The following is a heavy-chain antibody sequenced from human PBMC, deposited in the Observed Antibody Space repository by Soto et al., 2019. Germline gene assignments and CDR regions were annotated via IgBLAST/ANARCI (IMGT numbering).Heavy chain of an antibody. D-gene: IGHD6-19*01. V-gene: IGHV3-30*18. J-gene: IGHJ4*02. CDR1: GFSVSSYG. CDR3: AKDSLSGWSRFDS. CDR2: IVYDGSNE. Sequence: PGGSLRLSCAASGFSVSSYGMHWVRQAPGKGLEWVTVIVYDGSNEYYADSVKGRFTVSRDNSQNTLYLQMNSLRAEDTAVYFCAKDSLSGWSRFDSWGQGTLVTVSS.